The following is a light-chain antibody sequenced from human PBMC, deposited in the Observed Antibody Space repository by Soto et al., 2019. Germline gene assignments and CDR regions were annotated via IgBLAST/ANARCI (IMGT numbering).Light chain of an antibody. Sequence: DIVLTQSPAYLSLSPGERVTLSCRASQSVTSYLAWYQQKPGQTPRLLIYDAFNRATGIPDRFSGSGSGTDFTLTISSLEPEESAVYYCQLRSNWPLEFTFGQGTRVEIK. CDR3: QLRSNWPLEFT. V-gene: IGKV3-11*01. J-gene: IGKJ2*01. CDR1: QSVTSY. CDR2: DAF.